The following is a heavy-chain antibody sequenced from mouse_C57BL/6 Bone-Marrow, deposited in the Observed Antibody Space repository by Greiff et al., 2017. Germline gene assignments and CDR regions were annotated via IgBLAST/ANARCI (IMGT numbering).Heavy chain of an antibody. D-gene: IGHD2-5*01. V-gene: IGHV1-81*01. CDR1: GYTFTSYG. J-gene: IGHJ4*01. Sequence: VKLQESGAELARPGASVKLSCKASGYTFTSYGISWVKQRTGQGLEWIGEIYPRSGNTYYNEKFKGQATLTADKSSSTAYMELRSLTSEDSAVYFCARDSNYGDCAMDYWGQGTSVTVSS. CDR3: ARDSNYGDCAMDY. CDR2: IYPRSGNT.